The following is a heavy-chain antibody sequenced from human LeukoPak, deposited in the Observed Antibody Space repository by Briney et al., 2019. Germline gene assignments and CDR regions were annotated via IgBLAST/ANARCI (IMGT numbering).Heavy chain of an antibody. D-gene: IGHD3-22*01. CDR3: ARGDYYDSSGYSTDFDY. J-gene: IGHJ4*02. CDR2: INPNSGGT. Sequence: ASVKVSCKASGYTFTGYYMHWVRQAPGQGLEWMGWINPNSGGTNYAQKFQGRVTMTGDTSISTAYMELSRLRSDYTAVYYCARGDYYDSSGYSTDFDYWGQGTLVTVSS. CDR1: GYTFTGYY. V-gene: IGHV1-2*02.